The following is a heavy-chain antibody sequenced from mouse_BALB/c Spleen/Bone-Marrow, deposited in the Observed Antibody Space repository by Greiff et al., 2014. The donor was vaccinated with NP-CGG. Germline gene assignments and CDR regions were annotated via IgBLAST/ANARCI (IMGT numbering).Heavy chain of an antibody. CDR3: ASRGDYSYAMDY. J-gene: IGHJ4*01. Sequence: QVQLQQSGAELVRPGSSVKISCKSSGYSFSNYWMNWVKQRPGQGLEWIGQIYPGDGDTNYNGKFKGKATLTADKSSSTAYMQLSSLTSEDSAVYFCASRGDYSYAMDYWGQGTSVTVSS. CDR1: GYSFSNYW. D-gene: IGHD1-1*01. V-gene: IGHV1-80*01. CDR2: IYPGDGDT.